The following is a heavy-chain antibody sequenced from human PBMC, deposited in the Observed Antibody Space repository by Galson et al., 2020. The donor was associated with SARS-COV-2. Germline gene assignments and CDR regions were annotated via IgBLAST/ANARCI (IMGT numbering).Heavy chain of an antibody. CDR1: GYTLTELS. J-gene: IGHJ6*02. CDR3: ATANGDFGNFTYYYYGMDI. D-gene: IGHD4-17*01. V-gene: IGHV1-24*01. Sequence: ASVNVSCKVSGYTLTELSMHWVRQAPGKGLEWMGGFDPEDGETIYAQKFQGRVTMTEDTSTDTAYMELSSLRSEDTAVYYCATANGDFGNFTYYYYGMDIWGQGTTVTFSS. CDR2: FDPEDGET.